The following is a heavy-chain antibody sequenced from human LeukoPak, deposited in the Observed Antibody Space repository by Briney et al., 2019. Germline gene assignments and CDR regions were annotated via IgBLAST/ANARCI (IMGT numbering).Heavy chain of an antibody. CDR1: GGSFSSGSCY. D-gene: IGHD5-24*01. J-gene: IGHJ6*04. CDR3: ARDRGYTVPYYYGMDV. V-gene: IGHV4-61*01. CDR2: IYYSGST. Sequence: PSETLSLTCTVSGGSFSSGSCYWSWKRQPPGQGLAGIGYIYYSGSTNSNPSLKSRVTISVDTSKNQFSLKLSSVTAADTAVYYCARDRGYTVPYYYGMDVWGKGTTVTVSS.